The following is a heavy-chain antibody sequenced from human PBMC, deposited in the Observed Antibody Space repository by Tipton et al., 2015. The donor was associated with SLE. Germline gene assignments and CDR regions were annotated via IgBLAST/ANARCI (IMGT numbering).Heavy chain of an antibody. V-gene: IGHV4-59*01. Sequence: TLSLTCTVSGGSISSYYWSWIRQPPGKGLEWIGYIYYSGSTNYNPSLKSRVTISVDTSKNPFSLKLSSVTAADTAVYYCARAGVIAFSYYFDYWGQGTLVTVSS. CDR2: IYYSGST. CDR1: GGSISSYY. CDR3: ARAGVIAFSYYFDY. D-gene: IGHD3-22*01. J-gene: IGHJ4*02.